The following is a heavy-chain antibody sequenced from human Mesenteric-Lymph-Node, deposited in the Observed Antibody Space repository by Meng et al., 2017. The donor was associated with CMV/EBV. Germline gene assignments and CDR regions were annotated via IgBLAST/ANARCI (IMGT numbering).Heavy chain of an antibody. D-gene: IGHD2-15*01. CDR2: INSDGSST. Sequence: GESLKISCAASGFTFSNSWMHWVRQAPGKGLVWVSHINSDGSSTTYADSVKGRLTISRDNAKNSLYLQMNSLRAEDTAVYYCARVGCSGGSCYLQHWGQGTLVTVSS. V-gene: IGHV3-74*01. CDR1: GFTFSNSW. J-gene: IGHJ1*01. CDR3: ARVGCSGGSCYLQH.